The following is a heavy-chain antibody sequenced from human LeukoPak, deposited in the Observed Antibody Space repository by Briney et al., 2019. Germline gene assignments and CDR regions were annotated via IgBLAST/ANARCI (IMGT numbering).Heavy chain of an antibody. CDR3: ATPYPREYCSSTTCYFNY. V-gene: IGHV5-51*01. CDR1: GYSFATYW. CDR2: IYPDDSDT. J-gene: IGHJ4*02. Sequence: GESLKISFKGSGYSFATYWIGWVRQMPGKGLEWMGIIYPDDSDTRYSPSFQGQVTISADKSISTAYLQWSSLKASDTAMYYCATPYPREYCSSTTCYFNYWGQGTLVTVSS. D-gene: IGHD2-2*01.